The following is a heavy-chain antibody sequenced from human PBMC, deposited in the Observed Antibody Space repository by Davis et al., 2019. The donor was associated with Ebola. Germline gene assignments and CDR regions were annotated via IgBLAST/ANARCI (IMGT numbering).Heavy chain of an antibody. D-gene: IGHD2-15*01. CDR3: TKGDCSGGRCHWDDAFDT. Sequence: PGGSLRLSCAASGFTFSNAWMTWVRQAPGKGLEWVGRSKRKTSGGTADYAAPVKGRFTISRDDSRGTFFLQMNSLKTEDTAVYYCTKGDCSGGRCHWDDAFDTWGQGTMVTVSS. J-gene: IGHJ3*02. CDR1: GFTFSNAW. V-gene: IGHV3-15*01. CDR2: SKRKTSGGTA.